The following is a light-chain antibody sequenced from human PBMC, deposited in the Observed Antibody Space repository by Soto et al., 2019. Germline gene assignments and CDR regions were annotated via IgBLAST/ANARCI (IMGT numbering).Light chain of an antibody. V-gene: IGKV1-39*01. CDR2: AAS. Sequence: DIQMTPSPSSLSASVGDRVTITCRASQTITTHLNWYQQKPGKAPKLLIYAASNLQSGVPSRFSGSGSGTDSTLTINSLQPEDFATYYCQQSLTIPYTFGQGTKLEIK. J-gene: IGKJ2*01. CDR3: QQSLTIPYT. CDR1: QTITTH.